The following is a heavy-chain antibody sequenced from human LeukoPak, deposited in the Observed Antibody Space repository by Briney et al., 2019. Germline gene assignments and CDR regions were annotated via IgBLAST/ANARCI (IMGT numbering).Heavy chain of an antibody. V-gene: IGHV3-23*01. J-gene: IGHJ6*02. CDR1: GFTFSSYA. CDR2: VSGSGGIT. Sequence: GGSLRLSCVASGFTFSSYAMSWVRQAPGKGLEWVSGVSGSGGITYYADSVKGRFTISRDNSKNTLYVQMNSLRAEDTAVYYCAKEQAGSHYYSYGMDVWGQGTTVTVPS. CDR3: AKEQAGSHYYSYGMDV. D-gene: IGHD3-10*01.